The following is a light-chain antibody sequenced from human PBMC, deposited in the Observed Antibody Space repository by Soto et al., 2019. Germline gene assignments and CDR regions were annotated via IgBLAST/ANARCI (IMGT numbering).Light chain of an antibody. J-gene: IGLJ1*01. CDR3: SSFTPGTTYV. V-gene: IGLV2-18*02. Sequence: QSALTQPPSVSGAAGQSVAVSCTGTSSDVGSYNRVSWYQQPPGTAPKLIIYEVNNRPSGVPDRFSGSKSGNTASLTISGLQAEDEADYYCSSFTPGTTYVFGTGTKVTVL. CDR2: EVN. CDR1: SSDVGSYNR.